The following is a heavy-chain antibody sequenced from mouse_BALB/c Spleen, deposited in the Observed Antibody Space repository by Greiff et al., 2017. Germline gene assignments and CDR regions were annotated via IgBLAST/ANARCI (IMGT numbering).Heavy chain of an antibody. Sequence: EVQLVESGGGLVKLGGSLKLSCAASGFTFSSYYMSWVRQTPEKRLELVAAINSNGGSTYYPDTVKGRFTISRDNAKNTLYLQMSSLKSEDTALYYCARHRGALDYWGQGTTLTVSS. CDR1: GFTFSSYY. CDR3: ARHRGALDY. J-gene: IGHJ2*01. V-gene: IGHV5-6-2*01. CDR2: INSNGGST.